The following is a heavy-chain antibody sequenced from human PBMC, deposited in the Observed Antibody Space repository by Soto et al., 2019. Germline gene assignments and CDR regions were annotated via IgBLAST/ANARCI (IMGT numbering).Heavy chain of an antibody. V-gene: IGHV3-33*01. CDR3: ARDRLVPYGYGMDV. CDR2: IWFDGSKK. CDR1: GFTFSSYG. J-gene: IGHJ6*02. D-gene: IGHD2-2*01. Sequence: QMQLVESGGGVVQPGRSLRLSCAASGFTFSSYGIHWVRQAPGKGLEWVALIWFDGSKKYYVDSVKGRFAVSRDNSKNTLYLQMNSLRVEDTAVYYCARDRLVPYGYGMDVWGQGTTVTVSS.